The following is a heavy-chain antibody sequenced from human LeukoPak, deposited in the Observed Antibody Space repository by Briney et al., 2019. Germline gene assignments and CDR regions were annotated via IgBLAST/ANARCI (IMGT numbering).Heavy chain of an antibody. CDR2: ITACNGSR. CDR3: ARDNDKVVDH. Sequence: ASVKVSCKTSGYTFSNYGISWVRQAPGQGLEWMGWITACNGSRLYAQRFQGRITLTTDTSTSTSYMELRSLEYDDTAIYYCARDNDKVVDHWGQGTLVTVSS. J-gene: IGHJ4*01. D-gene: IGHD1-1*01. CDR1: GYTFSNYG. V-gene: IGHV1-18*01.